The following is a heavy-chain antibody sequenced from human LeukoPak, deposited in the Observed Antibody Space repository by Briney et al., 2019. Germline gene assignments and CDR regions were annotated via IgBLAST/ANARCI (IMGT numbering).Heavy chain of an antibody. CDR2: ITGSGGTT. D-gene: IGHD2-21*01. J-gene: IGHJ4*02. V-gene: IGHV3-23*01. Sequence: GGSLRLSCAASGFTVSSNYMSWVRQAPGKGLEWVSAITGSGGTTQYTDSVKGRFTISRDNSKNTLYLQMNSLRAEDTAVYYCAKGTIPDYWGQGTLVTVSS. CDR3: AKGTIPDY. CDR1: GFTVSSNY.